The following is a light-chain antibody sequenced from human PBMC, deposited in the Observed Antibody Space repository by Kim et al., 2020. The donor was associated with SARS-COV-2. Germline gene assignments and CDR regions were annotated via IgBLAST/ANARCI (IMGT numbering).Light chain of an antibody. J-gene: IGLJ1*01. Sequence: ASVNLTCTLSSGNSSYAIEWHQQQPEKGPRYLMKLNSDGSHSKGDGIPDRFSGSSSGAERYLTISSLQSEDEADYYCQTWGTGIRVFGTGTNVTVL. V-gene: IGLV4-69*01. CDR1: SGNSSYA. CDR3: QTWGTGIRV. CDR2: LNSDGSH.